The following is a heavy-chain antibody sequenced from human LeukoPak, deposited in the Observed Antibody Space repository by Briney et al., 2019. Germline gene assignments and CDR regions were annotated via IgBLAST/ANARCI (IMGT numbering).Heavy chain of an antibody. CDR1: GGSISSYY. D-gene: IGHD6-13*01. J-gene: IGHJ5*02. Sequence: PSETLSLTCTVSGGSISSYYWNWIRQPPGKGLEWIGYIYYSGSTNYNPSLKSRVTISVDTSKNQFSLKLSSVTAADTAVYYCARERVAAAGTVNWFDPWGQGTLVTVSS. V-gene: IGHV4-59*01. CDR2: IYYSGST. CDR3: ARERVAAAGTVNWFDP.